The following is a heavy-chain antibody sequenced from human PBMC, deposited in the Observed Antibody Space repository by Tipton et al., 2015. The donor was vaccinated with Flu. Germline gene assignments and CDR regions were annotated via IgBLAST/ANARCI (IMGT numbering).Heavy chain of an antibody. CDR2: IFYTGDT. Sequence: LRLSCTVSGVSFSNYYWNWIRQPPGKGLEWIGYIFYTGDTSYNPSLKSRVTISTETSKNQFSLKLTSVTAADTAVYYCATLQAPPGPPSWGQGTLVTVSS. V-gene: IGHV4-59*12. CDR3: ATLQAPPGPPS. CDR1: GVSFSNYY. J-gene: IGHJ5*02. D-gene: IGHD6-13*01.